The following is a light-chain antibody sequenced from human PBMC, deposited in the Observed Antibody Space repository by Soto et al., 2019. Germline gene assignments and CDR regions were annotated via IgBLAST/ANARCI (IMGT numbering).Light chain of an antibody. CDR2: AAS. CDR1: QDVANF. V-gene: IGKV1-39*01. Sequence: IQMTQSPSSLSASVADRVTITCRASQDVANFLNWYQQKPGRAPKILIYAASKLQRGVPSRFSGSGSGTDFTLTISSLEREDVASYYCQQSITFPYTFGQGTNLEI. CDR3: QQSITFPYT. J-gene: IGKJ2*01.